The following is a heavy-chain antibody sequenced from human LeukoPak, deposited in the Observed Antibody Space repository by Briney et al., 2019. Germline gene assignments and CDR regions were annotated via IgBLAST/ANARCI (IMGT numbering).Heavy chain of an antibody. V-gene: IGHV4-31*03. D-gene: IGHD2-8*01. CDR3: VCGVHLYYFDY. CDR1: GGSISSGGYY. Sequence: SQTLSLTCTVSGGSISSGGYYWSWIRQHPGKGLEWIGYIYYSGSTNYNPSLKSRVTISVDTSKNQFSLKLSSVTAADTAVYYCVCGVHLYYFDYWGQGTLVTVSS. CDR2: IYYSGST. J-gene: IGHJ4*02.